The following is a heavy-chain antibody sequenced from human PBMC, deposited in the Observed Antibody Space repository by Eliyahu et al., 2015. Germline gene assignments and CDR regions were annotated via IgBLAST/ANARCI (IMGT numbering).Heavy chain of an antibody. V-gene: IGHV1-69*01. CDR2: IVPVFGTA. Sequence: QVQLVQSGAEVXRPGSSVRVSCKXSGGXXXSYPISWVRQAPGQRFEWLGGIVPVFGTASYAQKFQGRVTITADEPTNTAYLELRSLRSEDTAVYYCALEGGSSGPRWFDPWGQGTLVTVSS. D-gene: IGHD3-22*01. J-gene: IGHJ5*02. CDR1: GGXXXSYP. CDR3: ALEGGSSGPRWFDP.